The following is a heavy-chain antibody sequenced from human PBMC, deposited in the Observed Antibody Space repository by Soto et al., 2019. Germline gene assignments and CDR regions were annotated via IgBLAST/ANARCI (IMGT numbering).Heavy chain of an antibody. CDR2: IYYSGST. CDR1: GCSISSYY. CDR3: ARGWYFDL. Sequence: QVQLQESGPGLVKPSETLSLTCTVSGCSISSYYWSWIRQPPGKGLEWIGYIYYSGSTNYNPSLKSRVTISVDTSKNPFSLKLSSVTAADTAVYYCARGWYFDLWGRGTLVTVSS. V-gene: IGHV4-59*01. J-gene: IGHJ2*01.